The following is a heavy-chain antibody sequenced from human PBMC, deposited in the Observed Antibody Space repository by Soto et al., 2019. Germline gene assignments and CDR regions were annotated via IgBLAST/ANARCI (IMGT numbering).Heavy chain of an antibody. CDR2: ISGSGGST. CDR1: GFTFSSYA. Sequence: GGSLRLSCAASGFTFSSYAMSWVRQAPGKGLEWVSAISGSGGSTYYADSVKGRFTISRDNSKNTLYLQMNSLRAEDTAVYYCAKTTSNWNDPKQTEYYFDYWGQGTLVTVSS. J-gene: IGHJ4*02. D-gene: IGHD1-20*01. CDR3: AKTTSNWNDPKQTEYYFDY. V-gene: IGHV3-23*01.